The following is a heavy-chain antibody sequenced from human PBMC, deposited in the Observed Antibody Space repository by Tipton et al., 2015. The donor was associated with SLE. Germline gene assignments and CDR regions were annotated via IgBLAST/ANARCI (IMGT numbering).Heavy chain of an antibody. CDR2: ISHDGSNK. Sequence: SLRLSCAASGFTFSDYDMSWFRQAPGKGLEWVALISHDGSNKFYADSVKGRFTISRDNSKNTLYVQMNSLRAEDTAVYYCAKVGPAFCGGDCYSDSWGQGTQVTVSS. D-gene: IGHD2-21*01. CDR1: GFTFSDYD. J-gene: IGHJ4*02. CDR3: AKVGPAFCGGDCYSDS. V-gene: IGHV3-30*18.